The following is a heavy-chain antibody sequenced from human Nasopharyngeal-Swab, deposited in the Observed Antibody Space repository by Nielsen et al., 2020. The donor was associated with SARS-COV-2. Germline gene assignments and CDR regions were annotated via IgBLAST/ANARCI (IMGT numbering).Heavy chain of an antibody. Sequence: ASVKVSCKASGYTFTSSDINWVRQATGQRLEWVGGFDPEDGGTIYAQKFQGRVTMTEDTSTDTAYMELSSLTSEDTAVYYCTTVAGSYGRFDYWGQGTLVTVSS. J-gene: IGHJ4*02. V-gene: IGHV1-24*01. CDR2: FDPEDGGT. CDR3: TTVAGSYGRFDY. CDR1: GYTFTSSD. D-gene: IGHD1-26*01.